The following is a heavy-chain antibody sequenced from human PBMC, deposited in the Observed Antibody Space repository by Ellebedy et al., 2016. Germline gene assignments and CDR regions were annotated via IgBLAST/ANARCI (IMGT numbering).Heavy chain of an antibody. D-gene: IGHD3-16*01. CDR3: ARRLILGPGSSRLDP. J-gene: IGHJ5*02. Sequence: ASVKVSCKASGYIFTNYYMHWVRQAPGQGLEWMGIIKSNSGVTVYAPKFRGRVTVTSDTSTTTVHMELSGLISGDTAVYYSARRLILGPGSSRLDPWGQGTLVTVSS. V-gene: IGHV1-46*01. CDR1: GYIFTNYY. CDR2: IKSNSGVT.